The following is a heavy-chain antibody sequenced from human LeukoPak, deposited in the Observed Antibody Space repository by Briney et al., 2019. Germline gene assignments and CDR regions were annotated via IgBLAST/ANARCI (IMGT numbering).Heavy chain of an antibody. V-gene: IGHV4-34*01. D-gene: IGHD1-1*01. CDR2: INHSGST. CDR3: ARDRGTWNDNGFDY. Sequence: SETLSLTCAVYGGSFSGYYWSWIRQPPGKGLEWIGEINHSGSTNYNPSLKSRVTMSVDTSKNQFSLKLSSVTAADTAVYYCARDRGTWNDNGFDYWGQGTLVTVSS. J-gene: IGHJ4*02. CDR1: GGSFSGYY.